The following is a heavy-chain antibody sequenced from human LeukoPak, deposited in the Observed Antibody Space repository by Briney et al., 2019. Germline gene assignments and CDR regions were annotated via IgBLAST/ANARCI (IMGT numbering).Heavy chain of an antibody. CDR1: GGSFSGYY. CDR3: ARSLDSSGWYPGNWFDP. CDR2: INHSGST. Sequence: SETLSLTCAVYGGSFSGYYWSWIRQPPGKGLEWIGEINHSGSTNYNPSLKSRVTISVDASKNQFSLKLSSVTAADTAVYYCARSLDSSGWYPGNWFDPWGQGTLVTVSS. D-gene: IGHD6-19*01. V-gene: IGHV4-34*01. J-gene: IGHJ5*02.